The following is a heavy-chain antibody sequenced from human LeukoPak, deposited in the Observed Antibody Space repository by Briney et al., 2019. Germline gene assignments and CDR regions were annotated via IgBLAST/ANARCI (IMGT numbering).Heavy chain of an antibody. CDR1: GFTFDDYG. J-gene: IGHJ4*02. D-gene: IGHD3-22*01. V-gene: IGHV3-21*01. CDR2: ISSSSIYI. CDR3: ARDAYDSSGYSGAVDY. Sequence: PGGSLRLSCAASGFTFDDYGMSWVRQAPGKGLEWVSSISSSSIYIYYTDSVKGRFTISRDNAKNSLYLQMNSLRAEDTAVYYCARDAYDSSGYSGAVDYGGQGTLVTVSS.